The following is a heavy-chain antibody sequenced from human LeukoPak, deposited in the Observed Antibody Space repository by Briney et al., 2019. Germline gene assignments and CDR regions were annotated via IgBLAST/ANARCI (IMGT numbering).Heavy chain of an antibody. J-gene: IGHJ4*02. V-gene: IGHV4-61*02. Sequence: SETLSLTCTVSGGSLSSGCYYWGWIRQPAGRGLEWIGRIYTSGSTHYNPSLKSRVTISVDTSKNQFSLKLSSVTAADTAVYYCARGYSYALSTDPYYYFDYWGQGTLVTVSS. CDR3: ARGYSYALSTDPYYYFDY. D-gene: IGHD5-18*01. CDR2: IYTSGST. CDR1: GGSLSSGCYY.